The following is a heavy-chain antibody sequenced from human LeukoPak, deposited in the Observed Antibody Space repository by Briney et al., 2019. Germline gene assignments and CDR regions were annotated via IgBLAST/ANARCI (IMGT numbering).Heavy chain of an antibody. J-gene: IGHJ4*02. CDR3: ARDDGSGYYGFDY. V-gene: IGHV1-2*02. D-gene: IGHD3-22*01. CDR2: INPNSGGT. CDR1: GYTFTRYY. Sequence: ASVKVSCKASGYTFTRYYMHWVRQAPGQGLEWMGWINPNSGGTNYAQKFQGRVTMTRDTSISTAYMELSRLRSDDTAVYYCARDDGSGYYGFDYWGQGTLVTVSS.